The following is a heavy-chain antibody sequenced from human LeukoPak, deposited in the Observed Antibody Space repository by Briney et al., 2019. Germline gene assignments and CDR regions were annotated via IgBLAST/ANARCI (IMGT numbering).Heavy chain of an antibody. CDR3: ASWVQGEVQLERREDWFDP. CDR1: GGSISGYF. Sequence: PSETLSLTCTVSGGSISGYFWSWIRQPPGRGLEWIGYISYSGYTNYNPSLKSRVTMSVDTSKNQFSLNLSSVTAADTAVYYCASWVQGEVQLERREDWFDPWGQGTLVTVSS. V-gene: IGHV4-59*01. J-gene: IGHJ5*02. CDR2: ISYSGYT. D-gene: IGHD1-1*01.